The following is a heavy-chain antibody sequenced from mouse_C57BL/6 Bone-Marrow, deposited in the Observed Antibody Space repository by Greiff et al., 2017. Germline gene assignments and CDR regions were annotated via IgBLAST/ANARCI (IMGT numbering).Heavy chain of an antibody. CDR2: IYPGSGST. CDR3: ARTYYGSSFDV. CDR1: GYTFTSYW. V-gene: IGHV1-55*01. D-gene: IGHD1-1*01. Sequence: QVQLQQPGAELVKPGASVKMSCKASGYTFTSYWITWVKQRPGQGLAWIGDIYPGSGSTNYNEKFKSKATLTVDTSSSTAYMQLSSLTSEDSSVYYCARTYYGSSFDVWGTGTTVTVSS. J-gene: IGHJ1*03.